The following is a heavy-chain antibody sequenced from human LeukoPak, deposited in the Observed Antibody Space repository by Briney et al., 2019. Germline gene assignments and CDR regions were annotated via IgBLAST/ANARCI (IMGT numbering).Heavy chain of an antibody. D-gene: IGHD4-4*01. CDR3: ARGRRNSEVDY. V-gene: IGHV4-34*01. CDR1: GGSFSGYY. Sequence: SETLPLTCAVYGGSFSGYYWSWIRQPPGKGLEWIGEINHSGSTNYNPSLKSRVTISVDTSKNQFSLKLSSVTAADTAVYYCARGRRNSEVDYWGQGTLVTVSS. J-gene: IGHJ4*02. CDR2: INHSGST.